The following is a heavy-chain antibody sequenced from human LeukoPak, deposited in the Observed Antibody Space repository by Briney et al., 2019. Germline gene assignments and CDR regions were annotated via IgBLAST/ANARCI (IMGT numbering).Heavy chain of an antibody. Sequence: GGSLRLSCAASGFTFSNAWMNWVRQAPGKGLEWVSSISSGSSYIYYADSVKGRFTISRDNAKSSLYLQMSSLRAEDTAVYYCARGPMRIASSGPYFFDRWGPGTLVTVSS. J-gene: IGHJ5*02. CDR1: GFTFSNAW. CDR2: ISSGSSYI. CDR3: ARGPMRIASSGPYFFDR. D-gene: IGHD6-13*01. V-gene: IGHV3-21*06.